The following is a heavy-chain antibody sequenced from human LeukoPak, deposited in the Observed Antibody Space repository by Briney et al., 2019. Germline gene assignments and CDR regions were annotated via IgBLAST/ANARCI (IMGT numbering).Heavy chain of an antibody. CDR1: GFTFSSYG. J-gene: IGHJ4*02. Sequence: GRPLRLSCAASGFTFSSYGMHWVRQAPGKGLEWVAVIWYDGSNKYYADSVKGRFTISRDNSKNTLYLQMNSLRAEDTAVYYCAREVVVSTSHFDYWGQGTLVTVSS. CDR2: IWYDGSNK. V-gene: IGHV3-33*01. CDR3: AREVVVSTSHFDY. D-gene: IGHD3-22*01.